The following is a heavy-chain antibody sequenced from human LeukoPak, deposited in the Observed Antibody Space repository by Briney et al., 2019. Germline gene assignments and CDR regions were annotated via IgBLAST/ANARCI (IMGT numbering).Heavy chain of an antibody. CDR3: ARGSTSDWPLDH. J-gene: IGHJ4*02. V-gene: IGHV1-3*01. Sequence: ASVKVSCKATGYTFSAYAIHWVRQAPGQRFEWMGWIDADTGDTRYSQKFQGRVTITGDTSASTAYMELSSLKSEDTAVYYCARGSTSDWPLDHWGQETLVTISS. CDR1: GYTFSAYA. D-gene: IGHD6-19*01. CDR2: IDADTGDT.